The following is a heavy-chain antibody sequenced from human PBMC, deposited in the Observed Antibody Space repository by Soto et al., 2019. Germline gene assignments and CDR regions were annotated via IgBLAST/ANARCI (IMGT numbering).Heavy chain of an antibody. V-gene: IGHV4-34*01. CDR3: ARVERGTATTVVDAFDI. D-gene: IGHD1-1*01. Sequence: QVQLQQWGAGLLKPSETLSLTCAVFGGSVNSGNYYWSWIRQPPGKGLEWIGEMSHSGGTHLNPSLKSRFTISVDTSKNQFSLKMSSVTAADAALYYCARVERGTATTVVDAFDIWGPGTMVTVSS. J-gene: IGHJ3*02. CDR2: MSHSGGT. CDR1: GGSVNSGNYY.